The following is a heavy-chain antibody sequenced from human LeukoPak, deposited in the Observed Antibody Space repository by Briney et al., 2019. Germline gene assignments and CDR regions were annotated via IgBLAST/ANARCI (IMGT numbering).Heavy chain of an antibody. CDR3: ATDLAGELERPWFDP. V-gene: IGHV1-24*01. CDR2: FDPEDGET. Sequence: ASVKVSCKVSGYTLTELSMHWVRQAPGRGLEWMGGFDPEDGETIYAQKFQGRVTMTEDTSTDTAYMELSSLRSEDTAVYYCATDLAGELERPWFDPWGQGTLVTVSS. D-gene: IGHD1-1*01. CDR1: GYTLTELS. J-gene: IGHJ5*02.